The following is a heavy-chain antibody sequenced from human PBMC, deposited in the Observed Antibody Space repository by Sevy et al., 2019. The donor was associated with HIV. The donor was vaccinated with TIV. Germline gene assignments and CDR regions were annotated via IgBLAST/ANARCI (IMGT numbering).Heavy chain of an antibody. J-gene: IGHJ1*01. Sequence: GGSLRLSCATSGFTFSSFSMHWVRQAPGKGLEWVATISYDGSNKYYADSVKGRFTISRDNSKNSLYLRMNSLRAEDTAVYCCALERLFSNVAEYFQNWGQGTLVTVSS. CDR3: ALERLFSNVAEYFQN. D-gene: IGHD1-1*01. CDR1: GFTFSSFS. CDR2: ISYDGSNK. V-gene: IGHV3-30-3*01.